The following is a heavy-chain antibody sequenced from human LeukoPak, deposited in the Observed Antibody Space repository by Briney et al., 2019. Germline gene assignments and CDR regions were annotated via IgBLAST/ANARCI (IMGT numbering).Heavy chain of an antibody. V-gene: IGHV3-21*01. D-gene: IGHD4-11*01. CDR3: ARDAAVTTAHFDY. CDR1: GFTFSSYS. J-gene: IGHJ4*02. CDR2: ISSSSSYI. Sequence: NPGGSLRLSCAASGFTFSSYSMNRVRQAPGKGLEWVSSISSSSSYIYYADSVKGRFTISRDNAKNSLYLQMNSLRAEDTAVYYCARDAAVTTAHFDYWGQGTLVTVSS.